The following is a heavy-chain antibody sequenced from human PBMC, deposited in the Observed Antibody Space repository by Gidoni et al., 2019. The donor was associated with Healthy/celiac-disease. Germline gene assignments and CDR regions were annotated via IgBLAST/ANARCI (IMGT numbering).Heavy chain of an antibody. CDR2: ISYDGSNK. CDR1: GFTFSSYA. J-gene: IGHJ4*02. CDR3: ARDRFALSVAGTGAR. Sequence: QVQLVESGGGVVQPGRSLRLSCAASGFTFSSYAMHWVRQAPGKGLEWVAVISYDGSNKYYADSVKGRFTISRDNSKNTLYLQMNSLRAEDTAVYYCARDRFALSVAGTGARWGQGTLVTVSS. V-gene: IGHV3-30*04. D-gene: IGHD6-19*01.